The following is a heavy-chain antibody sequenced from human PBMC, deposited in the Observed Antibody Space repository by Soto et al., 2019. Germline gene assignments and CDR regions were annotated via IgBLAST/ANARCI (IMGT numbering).Heavy chain of an antibody. CDR2: IYPGDSDA. CDR3: ARQADYNILTGYFYYFDY. CDR1: GSSFKDYW. V-gene: IGHV5-51*01. J-gene: IGHJ4*02. D-gene: IGHD3-9*01. Sequence: PGESLKISCKSSGSSFKDYWIGWVREMTGTGQEWMGIIYPGDSDARYSPSFEGQVTISVDTSINTAFLRWNSLTASDTAIYYYARQADYNILTGYFYYFDYWGQGFLVTVSS.